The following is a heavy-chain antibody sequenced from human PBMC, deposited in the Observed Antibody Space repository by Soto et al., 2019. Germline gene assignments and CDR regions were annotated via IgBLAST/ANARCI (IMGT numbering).Heavy chain of an antibody. J-gene: IGHJ4*02. CDR2: ISKDGTDK. CDR3: AKEGYYFDSSGHGNYIDN. Sequence: QVHLVESGGGAVQAGRSLRLSCAASGFTFSNYGMQWVRQTPGKGLEGVTFISKDGTDKFYADSVKGGCTISRDNSKNTLYVEMTGLRPEDTAVYYCAKEGYYFDSSGHGNYIDNWGQGTLVTVSS. V-gene: IGHV3-30*18. CDR1: GFTFSNYG. D-gene: IGHD3-22*01.